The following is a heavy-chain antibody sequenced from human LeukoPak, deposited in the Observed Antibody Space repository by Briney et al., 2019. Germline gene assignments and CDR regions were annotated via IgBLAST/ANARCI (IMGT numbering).Heavy chain of an antibody. V-gene: IGHV4-34*01. D-gene: IGHD2-2*01. J-gene: IGHJ5*02. CDR1: GWSFNDYY. CDR3: ARGQVPAARGYNWFDP. CDR2: INARGDT. Sequence: TSETLSLTCAVYGWSFNDYYWNWVRQPPGMGLEWIGEINARGDTNYNPSLKSRVTISVDSSKNQFSLTLTSMIAADTAIYYCARGQVPAARGYNWFDPWGQGTLVTVSS.